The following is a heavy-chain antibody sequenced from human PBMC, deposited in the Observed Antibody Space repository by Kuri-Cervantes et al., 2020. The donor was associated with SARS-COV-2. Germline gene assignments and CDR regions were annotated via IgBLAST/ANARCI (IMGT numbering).Heavy chain of an antibody. CDR1: GFTFSNYA. CDR2: IWYDGKNE. CDR3: ARGAANYYIDV. Sequence: GGSLRLSCVASGFTFSNYAIHWVRQAPGKGLEWVAVIWYDGKNEYYAGSVKGRFTISRDNSRNTVLLQMNILRAEDTAIYYCARGAANYYIDVWGTGTTVTVSS. D-gene: IGHD3-16*01. V-gene: IGHV3-33*08. J-gene: IGHJ6*03.